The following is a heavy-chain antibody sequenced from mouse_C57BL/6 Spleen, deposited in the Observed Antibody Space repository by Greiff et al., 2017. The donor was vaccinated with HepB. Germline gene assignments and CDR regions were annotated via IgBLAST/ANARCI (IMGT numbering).Heavy chain of an antibody. D-gene: IGHD1-1*01. CDR3: ARDYYGSSYGTSLDY. CDR2: ISSGSSTI. V-gene: IGHV5-17*01. CDR1: GFTFSDYG. Sequence: EVKLMESGGGLVKPGGSLKLSCAASGFTFSDYGMHWVRQAPEKGLEWVAYISSGSSTIYYADTVKGRFTISRDNAKNTLFLQMTSLRSEDTAMYYCARDYYGSSYGTSLDYWGQGTTLTVSS. J-gene: IGHJ2*01.